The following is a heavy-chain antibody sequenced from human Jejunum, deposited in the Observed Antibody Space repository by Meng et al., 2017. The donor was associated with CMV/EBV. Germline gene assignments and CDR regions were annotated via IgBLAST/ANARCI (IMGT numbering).Heavy chain of an antibody. CDR3: AREGDDHCSDGDTTCQGAFDL. Sequence: YWMHWVRQAPGKGLVWVSHIIGDETITNYADSVKGRFTISRDNAKNTLFLQMSSLTAEDSAVYYCAREGDDHCSDGDTTCQGAFDLWGQGTLVTVSS. CDR2: IIGDETIT. CDR1: YW. J-gene: IGHJ3*01. V-gene: IGHV3-74*01. D-gene: IGHD2-15*01.